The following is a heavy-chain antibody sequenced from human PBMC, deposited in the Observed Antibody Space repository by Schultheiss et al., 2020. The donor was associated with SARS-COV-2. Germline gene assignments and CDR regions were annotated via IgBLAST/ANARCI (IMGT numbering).Heavy chain of an antibody. Sequence: GGSLRLSCAASGFTFSSYGMHWVRQAPGKGLEWVGRIKSKTDGGTTDYAAPVKGRFTISRDDSKNTLYLQMNSLKTEDTAVYYCTTDEMGWVAAERFFDYWGQGTLVTVSS. CDR3: TTDEMGWVAAERFFDY. J-gene: IGHJ4*02. CDR2: IKSKTDGGTT. CDR1: GFTFSSYG. D-gene: IGHD5-24*01. V-gene: IGHV3-15*01.